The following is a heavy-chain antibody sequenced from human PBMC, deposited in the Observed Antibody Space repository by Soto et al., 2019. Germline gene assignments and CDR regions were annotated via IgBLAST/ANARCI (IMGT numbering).Heavy chain of an antibody. D-gene: IGHD6-13*01. CDR3: ASLPRSWMSASPDY. V-gene: IGHV4-4*02. CDR2: IYHSGGI. Sequence: QVQLQESGPGLVKPSGTLSLTCAVSGGSMTSTNWWSWVRQPPGQGLEWIAEIYHSGGINYNPSLKGRVTMSIDKSKNHFSLRLSSVTAADTAVYYCASLPRSWMSASPDYWGQGTLVTVSS. J-gene: IGHJ4*02. CDR1: GGSMTSTNW.